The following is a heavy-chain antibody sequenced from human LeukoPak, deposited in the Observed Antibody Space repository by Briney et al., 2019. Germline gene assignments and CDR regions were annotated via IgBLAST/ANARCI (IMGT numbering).Heavy chain of an antibody. V-gene: IGHV4-59*01. D-gene: IGHD1-1*01. J-gene: IGHJ3*02. CDR2: IYNSGSA. CDR1: GGSISGYY. Sequence: PSETLSLTCTVSGGSISGYYWTRIRQPPGKGLEWIGYIYNSGSANDSPSLKSRVNISVDTSKNQFSLKLSSVTAADTAVYYCASSPGGTGAFDIWGQGTMVTVSS. CDR3: ASSPGGTGAFDI.